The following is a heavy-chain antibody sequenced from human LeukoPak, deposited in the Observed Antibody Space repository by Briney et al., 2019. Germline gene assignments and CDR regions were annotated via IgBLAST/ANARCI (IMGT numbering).Heavy chain of an antibody. Sequence: SETLSLTCTVSGYFISSGYYWGWIRQPPGKGLEWIGSIYHSGSTYYNPSLKSRVTISVDTSKNQFSLKLSSVTAADTAVYYCARGKGGGSWDFDYWGQGTLVTVSS. CDR3: ARGKGGGSWDFDY. CDR1: GYFISSGYY. V-gene: IGHV4-38-2*02. J-gene: IGHJ4*02. CDR2: IYHSGST. D-gene: IGHD2-15*01.